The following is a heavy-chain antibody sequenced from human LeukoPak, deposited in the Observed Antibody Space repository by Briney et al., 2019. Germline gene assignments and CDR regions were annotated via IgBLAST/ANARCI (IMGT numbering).Heavy chain of an antibody. Sequence: GGSLKLSCAASGFTFGGSTIHWVRQASGKGLEWVGRIRTKANSYATAYAASVKGGFTISRDDSKNTAYLQMNSLKTEDTAVYYCSSPSAYGGEGVFDYWGQGTLVTVSS. CDR2: IRTKANSYAT. CDR1: GFTFGGST. D-gene: IGHD3-10*01. CDR3: SSPSAYGGEGVFDY. V-gene: IGHV3-73*01. J-gene: IGHJ4*02.